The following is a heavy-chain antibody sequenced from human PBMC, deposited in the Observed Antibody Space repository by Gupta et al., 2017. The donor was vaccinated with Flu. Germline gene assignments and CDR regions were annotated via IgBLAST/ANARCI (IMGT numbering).Heavy chain of an antibody. J-gene: IGHJ2*01. D-gene: IGHD1-26*01. V-gene: IGHV3-49*04. CDR2: IRSKAYGGTT. CDR1: GFTFGDYA. CDR3: TRGATSAYWYFDL. Sequence: EVQLVESGGGLVQPGRSLRVSCTAYGFTFGDYAMSWVRQAPGKGLEWVGFIRSKAYGGTTEYAASVKGRFTISRDDSKSIAYLQMNSLKTEDTAVYYCTRGATSAYWYFDLWGRGTLVTVSS.